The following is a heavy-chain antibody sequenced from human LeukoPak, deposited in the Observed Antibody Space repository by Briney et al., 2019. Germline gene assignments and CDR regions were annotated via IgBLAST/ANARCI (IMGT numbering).Heavy chain of an antibody. J-gene: IGHJ6*02. Sequence: GGSLRLSCAASGFTVSSNYMSWVRQAPGKGLEWVALMWYDGSNKHYADSVKGRFTISRDNSKNTLFLQMNSLRDEDSAVYYCARYCSGGSCYSGMDVWGQGTTVTVSS. CDR1: GFTVSSNY. V-gene: IGHV3-33*08. D-gene: IGHD2-15*01. CDR3: ARYCSGGSCYSGMDV. CDR2: MWYDGSNK.